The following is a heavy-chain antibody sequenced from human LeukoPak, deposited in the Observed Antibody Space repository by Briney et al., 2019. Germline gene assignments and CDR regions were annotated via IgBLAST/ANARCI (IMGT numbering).Heavy chain of an antibody. CDR3: AKDDVPQSPLGDLSPWGVFDY. Sequence: ASVKVSCKASGYTFIGYYIHWLRQAPGQGLEWMGWISPNSGVTHSSQKFQGRVTMTRDTSINTAYMELSSLTSDDTAFYYCAKDDVPQSPLGDLSPWGVFDYWGQGTLVTVSS. J-gene: IGHJ4*02. CDR1: GYTFIGYY. D-gene: IGHD3-16*02. V-gene: IGHV1-2*02. CDR2: ISPNSGVT.